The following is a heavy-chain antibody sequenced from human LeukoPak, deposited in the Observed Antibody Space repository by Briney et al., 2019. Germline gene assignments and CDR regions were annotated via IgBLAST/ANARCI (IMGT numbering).Heavy chain of an antibody. CDR1: GYTFTGYH. Sequence: ASVKVSCKASGYTFTGYHMHWVRQAPGQGLELMGWINPNNGDTYYAQNFQGRVTMTRDTSISTAYMEVSRLRSDDTAIYYCARHVAASVWFDPWGQGTLVTVSS. V-gene: IGHV1-2*02. CDR3: ARHVAASVWFDP. D-gene: IGHD2-21*01. CDR2: INPNNGDT. J-gene: IGHJ5*02.